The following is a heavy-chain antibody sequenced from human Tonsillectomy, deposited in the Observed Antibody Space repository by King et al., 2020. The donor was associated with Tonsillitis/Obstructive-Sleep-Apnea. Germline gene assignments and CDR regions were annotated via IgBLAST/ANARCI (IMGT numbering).Heavy chain of an antibody. CDR1: GGSISRYS. CDR2: IYYSGST. CDR3: ARDMVLEAGGDAFDS. Sequence: QLQESGPGLVKPSETLSLTCTVSGGSISRYSWSWIRQPPGKGLEWIGYIYYSGSTNYNPSLKSRVTISVDTSKNQFSLKLSCVTAADTAVYYCARDMVLEAGGDAFDSWGQGTEVTVSS. V-gene: IGHV4-59*01. J-gene: IGHJ3*02. D-gene: IGHD2-8*01.